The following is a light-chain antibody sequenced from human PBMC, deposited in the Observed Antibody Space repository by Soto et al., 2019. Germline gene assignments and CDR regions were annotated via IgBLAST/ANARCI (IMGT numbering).Light chain of an antibody. V-gene: IGLV1-44*01. J-gene: IGLJ3*02. CDR3: AAWDDSLNGWV. CDR2: SNN. Sequence: QSVLTQPPSASGTPGQRVTISCSGGSSNIGSNTVNWYQQLPGTAPKLLIYSNNQRPSGVPDRFSGSKSGTSASLAISGLQSEEEAAYYCAAWDDSLNGWVFGGGTKLTVL. CDR1: SSNIGSNT.